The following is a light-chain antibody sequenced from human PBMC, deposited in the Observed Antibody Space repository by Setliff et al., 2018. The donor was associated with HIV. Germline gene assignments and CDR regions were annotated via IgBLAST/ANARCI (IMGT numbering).Light chain of an antibody. CDR1: SNDVGRYDL. J-gene: IGLJ1*01. V-gene: IGLV2-23*01. CDR2: QAT. CDR3: CSYAGSYV. Sequence: QSVLTQPASVSGSPGQSITISCTGTSNDVGRYDLVSWYQQHPARAPKLIIYQATRRPSGVSNRFSGSKSGNTASLTISGLQAEDEADYYCCSYAGSYVFGTGTKVTVL.